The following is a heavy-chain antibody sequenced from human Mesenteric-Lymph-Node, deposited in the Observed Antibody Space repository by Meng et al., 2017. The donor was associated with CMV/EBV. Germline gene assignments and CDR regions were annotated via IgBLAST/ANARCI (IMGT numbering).Heavy chain of an antibody. D-gene: IGHD3-10*01. V-gene: IGHV3-7*03. Sequence: GESLKISCAASGFTFSGYWMSWVRQAPGKGLEWVANIKQDGSEEYYVDSVKGRFTISRDNAKNSLYLEMNSLRAEDTAVYYCARCRGDDYFDYWGRGTLVTVSS. J-gene: IGHJ4*02. CDR1: GFTFSGYW. CDR2: IKQDGSEE. CDR3: ARCRGDDYFDY.